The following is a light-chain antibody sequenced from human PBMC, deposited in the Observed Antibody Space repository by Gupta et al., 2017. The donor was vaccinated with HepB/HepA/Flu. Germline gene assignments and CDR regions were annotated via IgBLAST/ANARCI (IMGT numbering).Light chain of an antibody. J-gene: IGKJ1*01. Sequence: DVQLTQSPSFLSASVGDRVTITCRASQGISNFLAWYRQKPGKAPELLIYAASTLQGGVPSRFAGSGCGTEFTLTITSLQTEDFATYYCQQLHMFPPWSFGQGTRVEIK. CDR1: QGISNF. CDR3: QQLHMFPPWS. CDR2: AAS. V-gene: IGKV1-9*01.